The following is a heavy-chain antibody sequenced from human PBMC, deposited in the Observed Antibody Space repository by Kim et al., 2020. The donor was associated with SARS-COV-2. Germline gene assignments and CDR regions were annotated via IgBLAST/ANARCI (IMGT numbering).Heavy chain of an antibody. V-gene: IGHV3-48*02. D-gene: IGHD3-16*01. CDR2: IRNSGSTI. Sequence: GGSLRLSCVVSGFSFSGYDMNWVRQAPGKGLEWVSYIRNSGSTILYADSVKGRFTISRDNAKNSLYLQMNSLSEEDTAVYYCARVGRLGAYNMAVWGQGTTVTVS. J-gene: IGHJ6*02. CDR3: ARVGRLGAYNMAV. CDR1: GFSFSGYD.